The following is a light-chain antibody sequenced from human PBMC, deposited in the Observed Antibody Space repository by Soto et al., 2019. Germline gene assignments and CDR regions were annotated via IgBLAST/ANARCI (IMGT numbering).Light chain of an antibody. CDR2: GAS. CDR1: QAIRND. CDR3: LQDYTYPWT. J-gene: IGKJ1*01. Sequence: AIQMTQSPSSLSASVGDRVTITCRASQAIRNDLGWYQQKPGKAPNLLIFGASNLQPGVPFRFSASGSGTNFTLTISNLQPEDFASYYCLQDYTYPWTFGQGTKVDI. V-gene: IGKV1-6*01.